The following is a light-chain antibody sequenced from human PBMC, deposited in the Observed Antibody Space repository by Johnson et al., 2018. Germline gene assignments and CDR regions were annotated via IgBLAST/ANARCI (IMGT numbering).Light chain of an antibody. CDR3: GTWDSSLSAGNV. CDR2: ENN. V-gene: IGLV1-51*02. CDR1: SSNIGNNY. Sequence: QSVLTRPPSVSAAPGQKVTISCSGSSSNIGNNYVSWYQQLPGTAPKLLIYENNKRPSGIPDRFSGSKSGTSATLGITGLTTADEADYYCGTWDSSLSAGNVFGTGTKVTVL. J-gene: IGLJ1*01.